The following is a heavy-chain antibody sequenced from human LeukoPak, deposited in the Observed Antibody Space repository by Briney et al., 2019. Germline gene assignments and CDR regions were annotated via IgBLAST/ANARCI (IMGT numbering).Heavy chain of an antibody. CDR1: GFTFSDYA. D-gene: IGHD1-26*01. V-gene: IGHV3-23*01. CDR3: AKFRSGSYYDFIDY. J-gene: IGHJ4*02. CDR2: LSGSGGST. Sequence: TGGSLRLSCAASGFTFSDYAMSWVRQAPGKGLEWVSALSGSGGSTYYADSVKGRFTISRDNSKNTLYLQMNSLRAEDTAVYYCAKFRSGSYYDFIDYWGQGTLVTVSS.